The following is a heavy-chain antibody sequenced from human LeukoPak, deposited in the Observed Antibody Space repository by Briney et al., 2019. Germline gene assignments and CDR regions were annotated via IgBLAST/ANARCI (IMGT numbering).Heavy chain of an antibody. CDR1: GGSISSGGHY. V-gene: IGHV4-61*08. Sequence: SETLSLTCTVSGGSISSGGHYWTWIRQHPGKGLEWIGYIFYSGSTYYNPSLKSRVTFSVDTSKNQFSLKLNSVTAADTAVYYCARGGDYGDLRYFDYWGQGTLVTVSS. CDR3: ARGGDYGDLRYFDY. CDR2: IFYSGST. D-gene: IGHD4-17*01. J-gene: IGHJ4*02.